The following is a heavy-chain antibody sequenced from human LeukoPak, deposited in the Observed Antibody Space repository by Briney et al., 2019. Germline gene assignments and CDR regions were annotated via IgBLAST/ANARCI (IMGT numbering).Heavy chain of an antibody. CDR2: IYPSGST. J-gene: IGHJ5*02. CDR3: ARGPEKDGSGSYYPTSNWFDP. D-gene: IGHD3-10*01. CDR1: GGSISSYY. Sequence: SETLSLTCAVSGGSISSYYWSWIRQPAGQGLEWIGRIYPSGSTNYNPSLKSRVTMSVDTSKNQFSLKLSSVTAADTAVYYCARGPEKDGSGSYYPTSNWFDPWGQGTLVTVSS. V-gene: IGHV4-4*07.